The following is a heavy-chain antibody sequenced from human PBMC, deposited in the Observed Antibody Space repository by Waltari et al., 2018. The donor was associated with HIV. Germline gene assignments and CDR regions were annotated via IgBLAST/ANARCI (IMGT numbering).Heavy chain of an antibody. V-gene: IGHV1-46*01. J-gene: IGHJ3*02. CDR1: GYTFTSYY. Sequence: QVPLVQSGAEVKKPGASVTISCKASGYTFTSYYMHWLRQAPGQGLEWIGIINPSVGSTSYGQKFQGSVTMTRDTSTSTVYMELSSLRSEDTAVYYCARAKSPRDGYNPDAFDIWGQGTMVTVAS. D-gene: IGHD5-12*01. CDR3: ARAKSPRDGYNPDAFDI. CDR2: INPSVGST.